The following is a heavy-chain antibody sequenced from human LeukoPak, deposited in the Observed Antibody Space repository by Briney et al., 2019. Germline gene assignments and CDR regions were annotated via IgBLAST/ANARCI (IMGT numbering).Heavy chain of an antibody. J-gene: IGHJ4*02. CDR1: GFTVSSNY. V-gene: IGHV3-66*01. Sequence: GGSLRLSCAASGFTVSSNYMSWVRQAPGKGLEWVSVIYSGGSTYYADSVKGRFTISRDNSKNTLYLQMNSLRAEDTAVYYCARGVSGSYTGFDYWGQGTLVTVSS. D-gene: IGHD1-26*01. CDR2: IYSGGST. CDR3: ARGVSGSYTGFDY.